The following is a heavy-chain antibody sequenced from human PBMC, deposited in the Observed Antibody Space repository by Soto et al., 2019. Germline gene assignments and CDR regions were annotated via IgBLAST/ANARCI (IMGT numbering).Heavy chain of an antibody. CDR3: AREEGSAYNSGYGMDV. J-gene: IGHJ6*02. CDR1: GFTVRTNF. CDR2: IYNGGRP. D-gene: IGHD1-1*01. Sequence: QLVETGGDLIQPGGSLRLSCAASGFTVRTNFMNWVRQAPGKGLERVSIIYNGGRPDYADSVKGRFTVSRDNSKNTLYLQMNSLRVEDTGVYYCAREEGSAYNSGYGMDVWGQGTTVTVSS. V-gene: IGHV3-53*02.